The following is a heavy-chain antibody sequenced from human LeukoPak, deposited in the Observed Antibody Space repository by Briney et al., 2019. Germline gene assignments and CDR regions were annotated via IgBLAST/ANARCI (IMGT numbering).Heavy chain of an antibody. Sequence: SETLSLTCTVSGGSITTQYWSWIRQPPGKGLEWIGYSYYTGSTNYNPSLKSRITISVDTSKNQFSLKLSSVTAADTAVYYCARQYSYGPYYFDYWGQGTLVTVSS. CDR3: ARQYSYGPYYFDY. CDR2: SYYTGST. D-gene: IGHD5-18*01. CDR1: GGSITTQY. V-gene: IGHV4-59*08. J-gene: IGHJ4*02.